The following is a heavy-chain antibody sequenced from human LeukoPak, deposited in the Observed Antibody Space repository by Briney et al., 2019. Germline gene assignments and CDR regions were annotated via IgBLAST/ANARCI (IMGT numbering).Heavy chain of an antibody. Sequence: GASVKVSCKASGYTFTSYGISWVRQAPGQGLEWMVWISAYNGNTNYAQKLQGRVTMTTDTSTSTAYMELRSLRSDDTAVYYCARDTSVGITMVRGKNWFDPWGQGTLVTVSS. V-gene: IGHV1-18*01. CDR1: GYTFTSYG. CDR3: ARDTSVGITMVRGKNWFDP. D-gene: IGHD3-10*01. J-gene: IGHJ5*02. CDR2: ISAYNGNT.